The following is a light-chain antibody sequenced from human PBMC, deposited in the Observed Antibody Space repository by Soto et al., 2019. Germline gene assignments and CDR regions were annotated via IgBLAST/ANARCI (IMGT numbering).Light chain of an antibody. J-gene: IGKJ2*01. CDR2: DAS. V-gene: IGKV1-5*01. Sequence: DIQMTQSPSTVSASVGDGVTITCRASQSISTWLAWYQQKPGNAPKLLIYDASTLESGVPSGFSGSGSGTEFTLTISSLQPDDFATYYCQQYNSYPSTFGQGTKLEI. CDR3: QQYNSYPST. CDR1: QSISTW.